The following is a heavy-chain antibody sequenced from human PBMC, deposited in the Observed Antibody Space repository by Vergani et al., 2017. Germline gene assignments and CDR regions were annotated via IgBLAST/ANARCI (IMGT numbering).Heavy chain of an antibody. J-gene: IGHJ4*02. D-gene: IGHD3-22*01. CDR3: ARWYDSSGSPSFDY. CDR1: GGSFSGYY. Sequence: QVQLQQWGAGLLKPSETLSLTCAVYGGSFSGYYWSWIRQPPGKGLEWIGEINHSGSTNYNPSLKSRVTISVDTSKNQFSLKLSSVTAAYTAVYYCARWYDSSGSPSFDYWGQGTLVTVSS. CDR2: INHSGST. V-gene: IGHV4-34*01.